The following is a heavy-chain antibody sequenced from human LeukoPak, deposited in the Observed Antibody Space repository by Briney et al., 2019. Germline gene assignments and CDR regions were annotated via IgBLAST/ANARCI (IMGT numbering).Heavy chain of an antibody. J-gene: IGHJ4*02. CDR3: TRAGRYCSGGSCYPFY. CDR2: IRSKAHGGTT. CDR1: GFTFGDYA. Sequence: GGSLRLSCTASGFTFGDYAMSWFRQAPGEGLEWVGFIRSKAHGGTTEYAASVEGRFTISRDDSKSIAYLQMDSLKTEDTAVYYCTRAGRYCSGGSCYPFYWGQGTLVTVSS. D-gene: IGHD2-15*01. V-gene: IGHV3-49*03.